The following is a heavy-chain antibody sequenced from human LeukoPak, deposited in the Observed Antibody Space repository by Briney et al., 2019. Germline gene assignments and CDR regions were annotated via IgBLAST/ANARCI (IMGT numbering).Heavy chain of an antibody. J-gene: IGHJ4*02. CDR3: ARDRGYCSGGSCYTDY. CDR2: INSDGSST. Sequence: GGSLRLSCAASGFTFSSYWMHWVRQAPGKGLVWVSRINSDGSSTSYADSVKGRFSISRDNAKNTLYLQMNSLRAEDTAVYYCARDRGYCSGGSCYTDYWGQGTLVTVSS. CDR1: GFTFSSYW. D-gene: IGHD2-15*01. V-gene: IGHV3-74*01.